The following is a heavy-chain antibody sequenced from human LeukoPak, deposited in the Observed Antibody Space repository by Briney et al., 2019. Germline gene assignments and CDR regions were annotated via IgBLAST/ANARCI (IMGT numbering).Heavy chain of an antibody. J-gene: IGHJ4*02. CDR1: GFTLSSYG. CDR3: AKEVYSSAWYVDY. Sequence: GGSLRLSCAASGFTLSSYGMHWVRQAPGKGLEWVAVISNDGSDEYYADSVQGRFTISRDNPKNTLYLQMNSLSAEDTAVYYYAKEVYSSAWYVDYWGQGTLVTVSS. D-gene: IGHD6-19*01. CDR2: ISNDGSDE. V-gene: IGHV3-30*18.